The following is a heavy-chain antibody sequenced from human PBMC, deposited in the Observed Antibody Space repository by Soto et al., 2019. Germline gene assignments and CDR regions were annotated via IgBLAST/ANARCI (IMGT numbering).Heavy chain of an antibody. J-gene: IGHJ5*02. CDR3: ARVVRMIAAAGTGANNGFDP. CDR1: SGSISSSNW. V-gene: IGHV4-4*02. CDR2: IYHSGST. D-gene: IGHD6-13*01. Sequence: TSETLSLTCAVASGSISSSNWWSWVRQPPGKGLEWIGEIYHSGSTNYNPSLKSRVTISVDKSKNQFSLKLSSVTAADTAVYYCARVVRMIAAAGTGANNGFDPWRQGTLVTVSS.